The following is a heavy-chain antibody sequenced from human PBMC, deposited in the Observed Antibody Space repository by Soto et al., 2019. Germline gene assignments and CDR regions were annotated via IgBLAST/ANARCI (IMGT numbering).Heavy chain of an antibody. CDR2: ISYDGRNK. CDR1: GFSFSNYG. CDR3: VKDGLERLRARPSYYYGMDV. J-gene: IGHJ6*02. V-gene: IGHV3-30*18. D-gene: IGHD3-16*01. Sequence: QVQLVESGGGLVQPGRSLRLSCAASGFSFSNYGMHWVRQAPGKGLEWVARISYDGRNKYYVGSVEGRFTISRDNSKNTLDLQMNSLRVEDKAVYYCVKDGLERLRARPSYYYGMDVWGQGTTVTVSS.